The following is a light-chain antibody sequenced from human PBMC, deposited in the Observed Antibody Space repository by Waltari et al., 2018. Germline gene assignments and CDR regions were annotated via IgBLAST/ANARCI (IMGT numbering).Light chain of an antibody. Sequence: EIVMTQSPATLSVSPGERATLSCRASQRISSHLAWYQQKPGQAPRPLIYGASTRATGIPARFSGSGSGTEFTLTISSLQSEDFAVYCCHQYHDWPQTFGQGTKVELK. CDR2: GAS. V-gene: IGKV3-15*01. J-gene: IGKJ1*01. CDR1: QRISSH. CDR3: HQYHDWPQT.